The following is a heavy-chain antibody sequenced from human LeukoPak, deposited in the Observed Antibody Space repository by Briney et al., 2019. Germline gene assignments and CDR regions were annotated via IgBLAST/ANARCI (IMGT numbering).Heavy chain of an antibody. D-gene: IGHD2-8*01. V-gene: IGHV3-30-3*01. Sequence: AGTLRLSCAASGFTFSSCTLHWVRQAPRKGLQGGAGVSYDGGNTYYEDSVKGRFTISRDNSKNTLYLQMNSLRAADTAVYYCARGYCTNGVCYSPWFDRWGQGTLVTVS. CDR2: VSYDGGNT. CDR3: ARGYCTNGVCYSPWFDR. CDR1: GFTFSSCT. J-gene: IGHJ5*02.